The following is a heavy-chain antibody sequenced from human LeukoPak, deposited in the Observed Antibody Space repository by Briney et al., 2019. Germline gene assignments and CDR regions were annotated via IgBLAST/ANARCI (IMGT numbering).Heavy chain of an antibody. Sequence: SETLSLTCTVSGGSISSSSYYWGWIRQPPGKGLEWIGSIYYSGSTYYNPSLKSRVTISVDTSKNQFSLKLSSVTAADTAVYYCARETNSRGWFDPWGQGTLVTVSS. CDR3: ARETNSRGWFDP. D-gene: IGHD4-23*01. J-gene: IGHJ5*02. CDR1: GGSISSSSYY. CDR2: IYYSGST. V-gene: IGHV4-39*02.